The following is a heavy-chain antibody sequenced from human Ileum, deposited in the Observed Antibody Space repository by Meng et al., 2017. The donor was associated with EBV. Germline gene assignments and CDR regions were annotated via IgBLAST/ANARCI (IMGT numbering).Heavy chain of an antibody. V-gene: IGHV4-4*02. J-gene: IGHJ4*02. D-gene: IGHD1-7*01. CDR2: VYHRGDT. CDR3: GRDQGRELINH. CDR1: GDSISSDSW. Sequence: QVQLEGSGPGLLKPSGTLSLTCTVSGDSISSDSWWSWVRQPPGKGLEWIGEVYHRGDTNYNPSLKSRVDISVDKSKNQFYLSLFSVTAADTAVYYCGRDQGRELINHWGQGTLVTVSS.